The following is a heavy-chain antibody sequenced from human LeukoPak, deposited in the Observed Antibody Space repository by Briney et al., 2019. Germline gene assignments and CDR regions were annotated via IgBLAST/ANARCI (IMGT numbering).Heavy chain of an antibody. CDR3: ARDEPRIAVVY. CDR2: IYYSGST. V-gene: IGHV4-38-2*02. J-gene: IGHJ4*02. Sequence: SETLSLTCIVSGYSITSGYHWGWIRQTPGKGLEWIGYIYYSGSTYYNPSLKSRVTISVDTSKNQFSLKLSSVTAADTAVYYCARDEPRIAVVYWGQGTLVTVSS. CDR1: GYSITSGYH. D-gene: IGHD6-19*01.